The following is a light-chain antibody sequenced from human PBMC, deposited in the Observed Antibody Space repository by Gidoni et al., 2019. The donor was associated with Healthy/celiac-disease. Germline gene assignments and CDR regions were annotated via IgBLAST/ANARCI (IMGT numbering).Light chain of an antibody. Sequence: QSALTQPPSASGSPGQSVTISCTGTSSDVGGYNYVSWYQQHPGKAPILMIYEVSKRPSGVPDRFSGSKSGNTASLTVSVLQAEDEADYYCSSYAGSRVFGGGTKLTVL. CDR3: SSYAGSRV. V-gene: IGLV2-8*01. CDR1: SSDVGGYNY. J-gene: IGLJ2*01. CDR2: EVS.